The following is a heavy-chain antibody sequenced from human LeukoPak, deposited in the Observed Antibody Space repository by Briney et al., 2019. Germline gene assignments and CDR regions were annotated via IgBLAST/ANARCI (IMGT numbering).Heavy chain of an antibody. V-gene: IGHV1-18*01. CDR3: ARALYYYYYMDV. Sequence: ASVKVSCKASGYTFTSYGISWVRQAPGQGLEWMGWISAYNGNTNYAQKLQGRVTMTRDTSISTAYMELSRLRSDDTAVYYCARALYYYYYMDVWGKGTTVTISS. CDR2: ISAYNGNT. J-gene: IGHJ6*03. CDR1: GYTFTSYG.